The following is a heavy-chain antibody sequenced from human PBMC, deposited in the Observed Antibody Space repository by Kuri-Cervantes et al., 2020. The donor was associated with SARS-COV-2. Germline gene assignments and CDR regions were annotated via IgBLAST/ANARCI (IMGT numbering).Heavy chain of an antibody. CDR3: ARGRFRDY. V-gene: IGHV3-7*01. CDR1: GFTFSSYG. D-gene: IGHD2-21*01. Sequence: GSLRLSCAASGFTFSSYGMHWVRQAPGKGLEWVANIKQDGSEKYYVDSVKGRFTISRDNAKNSLYLQMNSLRAEDTAVYYCARGRFRDYWGQGTLVTVSS. J-gene: IGHJ4*02. CDR2: IKQDGSEK.